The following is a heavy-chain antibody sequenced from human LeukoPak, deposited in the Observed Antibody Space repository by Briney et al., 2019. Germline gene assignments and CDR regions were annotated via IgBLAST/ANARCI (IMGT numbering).Heavy chain of an antibody. D-gene: IGHD2-21*01. CDR3: ARAIYCGGDCGLQDY. J-gene: IGHJ4*02. V-gene: IGHV1-2*02. CDR1: GYTFTSYG. CDR2: INPNSGGT. Sequence: ASVKVSCKASGYTFTSYGISWVRQAPGQGLEWMGWINPNSGGTNYAQKFQGRVTMTRDTSISTAYMELSRLRSDDTAVYYCARAIYCGGDCGLQDYWGQGTLVTVSS.